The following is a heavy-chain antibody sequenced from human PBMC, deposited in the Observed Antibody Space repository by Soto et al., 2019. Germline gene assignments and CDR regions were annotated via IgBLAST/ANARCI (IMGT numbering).Heavy chain of an antibody. CDR1: GGSITSGDYY. Sequence: KTSETLSLTCTVSGGSITSGDYYWSWIRQPSGKGLEWIAYSYYSGSTYYNPSLKSRVTISVDTSKNQFSLKLSSVTAADPALYYCARDFPGVGAFGFWGQGTMVTVSS. CDR2: SYYSGST. J-gene: IGHJ3*01. V-gene: IGHV4-30-4*01. CDR3: ARDFPGVGAFGF. D-gene: IGHD3-10*01.